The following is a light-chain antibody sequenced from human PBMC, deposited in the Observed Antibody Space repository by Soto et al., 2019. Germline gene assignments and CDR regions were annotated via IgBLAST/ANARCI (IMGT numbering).Light chain of an antibody. CDR2: EAS. V-gene: IGKV3-20*01. CDR3: QQYGRSPGLIT. Sequence: EIVLTQSPGTLSLSPGERATLSCRASQSVSSTYLAWYQQKPGQAPTLLIYEASIRATGIPDRFSGSGSGTDFTLTISRLEPEDFAVYYCQQYGRSPGLITFGPGTKVDIK. J-gene: IGKJ3*01. CDR1: QSVSSTY.